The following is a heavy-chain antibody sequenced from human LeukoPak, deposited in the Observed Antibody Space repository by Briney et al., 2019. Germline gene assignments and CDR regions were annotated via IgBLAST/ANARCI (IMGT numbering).Heavy chain of an antibody. Sequence: GASVKVSCKASGYTFTDYYIHWVRQAPGQGLEWMGIINHSGGNTKYAQKFQARVTMTRDTSTGTVYTELSSLRSEDTAVYYCARAQGYGDCDYWGQGTLVTVSS. CDR1: GYTFTDYY. D-gene: IGHD4-17*01. CDR3: ARAQGYGDCDY. V-gene: IGHV1-46*01. J-gene: IGHJ4*02. CDR2: INHSGGNT.